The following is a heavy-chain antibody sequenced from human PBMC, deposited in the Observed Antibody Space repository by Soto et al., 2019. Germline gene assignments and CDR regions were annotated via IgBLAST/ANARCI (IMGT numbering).Heavy chain of an antibody. CDR1: GFTFDDYA. CDR3: AKDIPIIAAAGMDYGMDV. CDR2: ISWNSGSI. J-gene: IGHJ6*02. Sequence: GGSLRLSCAVSGFTFDDYAMHWVRQAPGKGLEWVSGISWNSGSIGYADSVKGRFTISRDNAKNSLYLQMNSLRAEDTALYYCAKDIPIIAAAGMDYGMDVWGQGTTVTVSS. V-gene: IGHV3-9*01. D-gene: IGHD6-13*01.